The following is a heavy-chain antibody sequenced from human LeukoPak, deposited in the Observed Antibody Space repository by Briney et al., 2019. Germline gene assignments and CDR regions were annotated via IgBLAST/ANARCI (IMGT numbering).Heavy chain of an antibody. Sequence: GGSLRLSCAASGFTFSTDAMSWVRQAPGKGLEWVSLIGGSDGRTRYADSVKGRFTISRDNSKNTLYLERNSLRAEDTAVYYCAKDSSSYDWGYMDVWGKGTTVTISS. J-gene: IGHJ6*03. CDR1: GFTFSTDA. CDR3: AKDSSSYDWGYMDV. V-gene: IGHV3-23*01. D-gene: IGHD3-22*01. CDR2: IGGSDGRT.